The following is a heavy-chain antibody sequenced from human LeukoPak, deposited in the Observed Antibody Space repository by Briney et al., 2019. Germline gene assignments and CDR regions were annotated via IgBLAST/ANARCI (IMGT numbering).Heavy chain of an antibody. Sequence: SETLSLTCTLSGGSISSYYWRWIRQPPGKGLEWIGYIYYSGSTNYNPSLKSRVTISVDTSKNQFSLKLSSVTAADTAVYYCARLFGGGTFDYWGQGTLVTVSS. CDR3: ARLFGGGTFDY. V-gene: IGHV4-59*08. J-gene: IGHJ4*02. CDR1: GGSISSYY. CDR2: IYYSGST. D-gene: IGHD3-3*01.